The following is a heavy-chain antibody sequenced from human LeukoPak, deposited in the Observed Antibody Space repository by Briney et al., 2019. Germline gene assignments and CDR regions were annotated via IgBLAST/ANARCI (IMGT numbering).Heavy chain of an antibody. CDR3: ARDHDWFDP. V-gene: IGHV4-59*01. J-gene: IGHJ5*02. CDR2: IYYSGST. Sequence: SETLSLTCTVSGGSISSYYWSWIRQPPGKGPEWIGYIYYSGSTNYNPSLKSRVTISVDTSKNQFSLKLSSVTAADTAVYYCARDHDWFDPWGQGTLVTVSS. CDR1: GGSISSYY.